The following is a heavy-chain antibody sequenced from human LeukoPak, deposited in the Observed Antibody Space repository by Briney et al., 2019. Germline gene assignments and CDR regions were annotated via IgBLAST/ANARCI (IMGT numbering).Heavy chain of an antibody. V-gene: IGHV1-8*02. CDR3: ARVLEMATIFDHDAFDI. J-gene: IGHJ3*02. D-gene: IGHD5-24*01. Sequence: ASVKVSCKASGGTFSSYAISWVRQAPGQGLEWMGWMNPNSGNTGYAQKFQGRVTMTRNTSISTAYMELSSLRSEDTAVYYCARVLEMATIFDHDAFDIWGQGTMVTVSS. CDR1: GGTFSSYA. CDR2: MNPNSGNT.